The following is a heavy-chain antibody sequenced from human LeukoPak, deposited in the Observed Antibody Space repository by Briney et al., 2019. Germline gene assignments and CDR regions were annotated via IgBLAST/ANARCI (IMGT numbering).Heavy chain of an antibody. V-gene: IGHV3-30*18. CDR1: GFTVSTEG. CDR2: IKYDGSEI. J-gene: IGHJ4*02. Sequence: GGSLRLSCAASGFTVSTEGMHWVRQAPGKGLEWVAVIKYDGSEIHYGDSVKGRFTISRDSFKNTLHLQMNSLRVEDTAVYYCAKEQSSGWYRVADYWGQGTLVTVSS. CDR3: AKEQSSGWYRVADY. D-gene: IGHD6-19*01.